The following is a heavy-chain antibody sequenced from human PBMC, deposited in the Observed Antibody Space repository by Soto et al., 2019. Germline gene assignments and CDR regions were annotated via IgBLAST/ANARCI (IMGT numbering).Heavy chain of an antibody. V-gene: IGHV1-69*06. CDR2: IIPIFGTA. J-gene: IGHJ5*02. CDR3: AREVVGVVVPAAIVDWFDP. Sequence: ASVKVSCKASGGTFSSYAISWVRQAPGQGLEWMGGIIPIFGTANYAQKFQGRVTITADKSTSTAYMELSSLRSEDTAVYYCAREVVGVVVPAAIVDWFDPWGQGTLVTVSS. CDR1: GGTFSSYA. D-gene: IGHD2-2*02.